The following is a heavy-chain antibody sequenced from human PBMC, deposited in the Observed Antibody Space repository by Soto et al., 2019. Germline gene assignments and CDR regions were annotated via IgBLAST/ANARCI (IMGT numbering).Heavy chain of an antibody. V-gene: IGHV1-69*06. Sequence: QVQLVQSGAEVKKPGSSVKVSCKASGGTFSSYVISWVRQAPGQGLEWMGGIIPIFGTANYAQKFQGRVTITADKSTSTAYMELSSLRSEDTAVYYCARGGIETVAGQGTYYYYYYGMDVWGQGTTVTVSS. CDR3: ARGGIETVAGQGTYYYYYYGMDV. D-gene: IGHD6-19*01. CDR1: GGTFSSYV. CDR2: IIPIFGTA. J-gene: IGHJ6*02.